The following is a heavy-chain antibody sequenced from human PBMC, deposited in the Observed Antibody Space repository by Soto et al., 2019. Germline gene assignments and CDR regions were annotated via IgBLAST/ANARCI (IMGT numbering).Heavy chain of an antibody. CDR1: GFTFNKAW. CDR3: STEAAFQHIVVVGPLDDAFDI. J-gene: IGHJ3*02. D-gene: IGHD2-21*01. CDR2: IKSKTDGGTT. Sequence: GGSLRLSCAASGFTFNKAWMSWVRQAPGKGLEWVGRIKSKTDGGTTDYAAPVKGRFTISRDDSRNTLYLQMNSLKTEDTAVYYCSTEAAFQHIVVVGPLDDAFDIWGQGTMVTVSS. V-gene: IGHV3-15*01.